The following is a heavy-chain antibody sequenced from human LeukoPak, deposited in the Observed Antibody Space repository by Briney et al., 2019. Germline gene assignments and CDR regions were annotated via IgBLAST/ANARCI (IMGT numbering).Heavy chain of an antibody. J-gene: IGHJ5*02. CDR3: AREDYYDSGSFDP. V-gene: IGHV4-59*01. Sequence: SETLSLTCTVSGVSISSYYWSWIRQPPGKGLEWIGYIYYSGSTNYNPSLKSRVTISVDTSKNQFSLKLSSVTAADTAVYYCAREDYYDSGSFDPWGQGTLVTVSS. D-gene: IGHD3-22*01. CDR1: GVSISSYY. CDR2: IYYSGST.